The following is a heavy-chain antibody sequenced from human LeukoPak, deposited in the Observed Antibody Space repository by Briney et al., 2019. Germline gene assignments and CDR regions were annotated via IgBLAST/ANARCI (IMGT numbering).Heavy chain of an antibody. CDR2: IYSGGST. CDR3: ASTGIVGATPKGDAFDI. D-gene: IGHD1-26*01. V-gene: IGHV3-53*01. CDR1: GFTVSSNY. Sequence: GGSLRLSCAASGFTVSSNYMSWVRQAPGKGLEWVSVIYSGGSTYYADSVKGRFTISRDNSKNTLYLQMNSLRAEDTAVYYCASTGIVGATPKGDAFDIWGQGTMVTVSS. J-gene: IGHJ3*02.